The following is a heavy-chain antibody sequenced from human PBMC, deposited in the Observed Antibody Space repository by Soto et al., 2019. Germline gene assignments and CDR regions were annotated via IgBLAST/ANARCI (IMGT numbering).Heavy chain of an antibody. V-gene: IGHV1-18*01. Sequence: QVQLVQSGAEVKKPGASVKVSCKASGYTFTNYGISWVRQAPGQGLEWVGWIGAYNGTTDYAQKFQGRVTMTAATSTSTAYMGLRSLRSDDTAVYSCVRLGYSYGYRGSYYFDYWAQGTLITVSS. CDR2: IGAYNGTT. CDR1: GYTFTNYG. D-gene: IGHD3-16*01. J-gene: IGHJ4*02. CDR3: VRLGYSYGYRGSYYFDY.